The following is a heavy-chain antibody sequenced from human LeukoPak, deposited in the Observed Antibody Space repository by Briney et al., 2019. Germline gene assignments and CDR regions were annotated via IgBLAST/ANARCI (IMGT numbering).Heavy chain of an antibody. CDR3: ASEGNYYGSGSTINWFDP. CDR1: GYTFTGYY. CDR2: INPNSGGT. Sequence: GASVKVSCKASGYTFTGYYMHWVRQAPGQGLEWMGWINPNSGGTNYAQKFQGRVTMTRDTSISTAYMELSRLRSDDTAVYYCASEGNYYGSGSTINWFDPWGQGTLVTVSS. V-gene: IGHV1-2*02. D-gene: IGHD3-10*01. J-gene: IGHJ5*02.